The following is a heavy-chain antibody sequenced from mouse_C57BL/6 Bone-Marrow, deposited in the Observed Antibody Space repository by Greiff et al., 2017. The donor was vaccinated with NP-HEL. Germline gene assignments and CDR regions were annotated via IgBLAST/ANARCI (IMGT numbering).Heavy chain of an antibody. CDR3: ARPLSYDYGSAFWYFEV. J-gene: IGHJ1*03. Sequence: QVQLQQPGAELARPGASVKLSCKASGYTFTSYGISWVKQRTGQGLEWIGEIYPRSGNTYYNEKFKGKATLTADKSSSTAYMELRSLTSEDSAVYVCARPLSYDYGSAFWYFEVWGTGTTVTVSS. CDR1: GYTFTSYG. V-gene: IGHV1-81*01. D-gene: IGHD1-1*01. CDR2: IYPRSGNT.